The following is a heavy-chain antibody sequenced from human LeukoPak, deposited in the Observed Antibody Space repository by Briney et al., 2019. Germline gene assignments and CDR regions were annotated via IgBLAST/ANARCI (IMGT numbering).Heavy chain of an antibody. J-gene: IGHJ3*02. CDR1: GFTFNSYS. Sequence: GSLRLSCAASGFTFNSYSMNWVRQAPGKGLEWVSYISSTSSTIYYADSVKGRFTISRDNAKNSLYLQMNSLRADDTAVYYCARDRGAAAHYYDNSGSNDAFDIWGQGTMVTVSS. CDR3: ARDRGAAAHYYDNSGSNDAFDI. D-gene: IGHD3-22*01. CDR2: ISSTSSTI. V-gene: IGHV3-48*04.